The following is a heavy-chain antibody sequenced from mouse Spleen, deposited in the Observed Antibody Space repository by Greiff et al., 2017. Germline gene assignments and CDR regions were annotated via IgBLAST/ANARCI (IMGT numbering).Heavy chain of an antibody. J-gene: IGHJ1*01. Sequence: EVHLVESGGGLVKLGGSLKLSCAASGFTFSSYAMSWVRQTPEKRLEWVATISSGGGNTYYPDSVKGRFTISRDNAKNTLYLQMSSLKSEDTAMYYCARLFYYYGSSYWYFDVWGAGTTVTVSS. CDR3: ARLFYYYGSSYWYFDV. V-gene: IGHV5-9-3*01. CDR1: GFTFSSYA. CDR2: ISSGGGNT. D-gene: IGHD1-1*01.